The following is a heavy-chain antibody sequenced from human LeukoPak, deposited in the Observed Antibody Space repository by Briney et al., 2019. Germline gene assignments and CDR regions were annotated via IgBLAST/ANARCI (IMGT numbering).Heavy chain of an antibody. CDR3: ARTPPATGAYYFDY. V-gene: IGHV3-21*01. CDR2: IGNRGLRT. D-gene: IGHD1-1*01. Sequence: GGSLRLSCAASGFTFSNFALSWVRQAPGKGLEWVSAIGNRGLRTLYADSVKGRFTISRDNAKNSLYLQMNSLRAEDTAVYYCARTPPATGAYYFDYWGQGTLVTVSS. CDR1: GFTFSNFA. J-gene: IGHJ4*02.